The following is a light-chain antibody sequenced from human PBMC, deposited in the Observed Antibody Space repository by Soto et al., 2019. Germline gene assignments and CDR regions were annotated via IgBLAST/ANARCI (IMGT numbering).Light chain of an antibody. J-gene: IGKJ1*01. CDR2: AAS. CDR1: QGISSY. Sequence: DIHVTQSPPSLSASVGDRVTIICRASQGISSYLAWYQQKPGKAPKLLIYAASTLQSGVPSRFSGSGSGTEFTLTISSLQPDDFATYYCQQYNSYSFGQGTKVDNK. V-gene: IGKV1-9*01. CDR3: QQYNSYS.